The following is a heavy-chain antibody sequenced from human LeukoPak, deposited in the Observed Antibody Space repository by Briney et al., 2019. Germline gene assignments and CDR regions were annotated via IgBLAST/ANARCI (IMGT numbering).Heavy chain of an antibody. D-gene: IGHD6-13*01. J-gene: IGHJ4*02. V-gene: IGHV1-3*01. CDR1: GYTFTSYA. CDR3: ARGYSSSWYGY. Sequence: ASVKVSCKASGYTFTSYAMHWVRQAPGQRLEWMGWINAGNGNTKYSQKFQGRVTITRDTSASTAYMELSNLRSEDTAVYYCARGYSSSWYGYWGQGTLVTVSS. CDR2: INAGNGNT.